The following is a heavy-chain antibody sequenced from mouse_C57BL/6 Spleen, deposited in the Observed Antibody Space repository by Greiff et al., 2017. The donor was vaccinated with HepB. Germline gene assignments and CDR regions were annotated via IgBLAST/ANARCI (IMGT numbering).Heavy chain of an antibody. CDR2: IRLKSDNYAT. D-gene: IGHD1-1*01. J-gene: IGHJ2*01. Sequence: EVKVEESGGGLVQPGGSMKLSCVASGFTFSNYWMNWVRQSPEKGLEWVAQIRLKSDNYATHYAESVKGRFTISRDDSKSSVYLQMNNLRAEDTGIYYCTSTTVVAKRDYWGQGTTLTVSS. CDR3: TSTTVVAKRDY. V-gene: IGHV6-3*01. CDR1: GFTFSNYW.